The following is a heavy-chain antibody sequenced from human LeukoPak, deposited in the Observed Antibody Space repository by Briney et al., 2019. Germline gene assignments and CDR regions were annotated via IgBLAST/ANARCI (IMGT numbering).Heavy chain of an antibody. D-gene: IGHD6-6*01. CDR1: GGTFSSYT. CDR2: IIPILGIA. Sequence: ASVKVSCKASGGTFSSYTISWVRQAPGQGLEWTGRIIPILGIANYAQKFQGRVTITADKSTSTAYMELSSLRSEDTAVYYCARSYSSSSLRYYYYYGMDVWGQGTTVTVSS. J-gene: IGHJ6*02. CDR3: ARSYSSSSLRYYYYYGMDV. V-gene: IGHV1-69*02.